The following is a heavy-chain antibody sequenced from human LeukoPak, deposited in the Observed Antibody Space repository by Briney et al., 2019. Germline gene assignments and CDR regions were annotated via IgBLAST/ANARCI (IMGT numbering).Heavy chain of an antibody. CDR3: AKASYFDWSYFDY. V-gene: IGHV3-30*18. J-gene: IGHJ4*02. Sequence: GGSLRLSCAASGFTFSSYGMHWVRQAPGKGLEWVAVISYDGSNKYYADSVKGRFTISRDNSKNTLYLQMNSLRAEDTAVYYCAKASYFDWSYFDYWGQGTLVTVSS. CDR1: GFTFSSYG. D-gene: IGHD3-9*01. CDR2: ISYDGSNK.